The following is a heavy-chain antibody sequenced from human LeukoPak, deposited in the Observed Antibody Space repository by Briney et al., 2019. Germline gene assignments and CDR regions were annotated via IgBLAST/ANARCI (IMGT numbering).Heavy chain of an antibody. J-gene: IGHJ6*03. CDR2: I. CDR1: GFTFSSYS. CDR3: ARDPYSGRYGDYYYYYMDV. D-gene: IGHD1-26*01. Sequence: GGSLRLSCAASGFTFSSYSMNWVRQAPGKGLEWVSSIVKGRFTISRDNAKNSLYLQINSLRAEDTAVYYCARDPYSGRYGDYYYYYMDVWGKGTTVTISS. V-gene: IGHV3-21*01.